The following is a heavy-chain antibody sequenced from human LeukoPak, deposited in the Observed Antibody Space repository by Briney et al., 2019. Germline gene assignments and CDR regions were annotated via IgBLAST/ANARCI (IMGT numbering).Heavy chain of an antibody. V-gene: IGHV3-23*01. CDR3: ATNQNRGFDL. D-gene: IGHD1-14*01. CDR2: ISGNGGVT. Sequence: GGSLRLSCAASGFTFSSYAMNWVRQAPGKGLEWVSDISGNGGVTYYADSVKGRFTISRDNSKNTLYLQMNSLRAEDTAVYYCATNQNRGFDLWGRGTLVTVSS. J-gene: IGHJ2*01. CDR1: GFTFSSYA.